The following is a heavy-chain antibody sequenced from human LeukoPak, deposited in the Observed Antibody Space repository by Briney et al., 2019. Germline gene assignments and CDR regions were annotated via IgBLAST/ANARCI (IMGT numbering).Heavy chain of an antibody. Sequence: SETLSLTCTVSGGSISSYYWSWIRQPPGKGLEWIGYIYYSGSTNYNPSLKGRVTISVDTSKNQFSLKLSSVTAADTAVYYCARLKNYYGSGSYLPYYCYGMDVWGQGTTVTVSS. D-gene: IGHD3-10*01. CDR2: IYYSGST. V-gene: IGHV4-59*08. CDR1: GGSISSYY. CDR3: ARLKNYYGSGSYLPYYCYGMDV. J-gene: IGHJ6*02.